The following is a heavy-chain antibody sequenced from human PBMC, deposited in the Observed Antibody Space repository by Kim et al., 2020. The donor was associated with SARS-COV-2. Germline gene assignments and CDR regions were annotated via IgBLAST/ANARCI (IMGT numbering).Heavy chain of an antibody. CDR3: AIDGSQWLVPLDY. Sequence: GGSLRLSCTASGIRFSSYYMSWVRQAPGKGLEWISLISGAGGNKYYVESVKGRFIISRDNSKNTLYLQMNSLRAEDTAVYYCAIDGSQWLVPLDYWGQGT. D-gene: IGHD6-19*01. V-gene: IGHV3-23*01. CDR2: ISGAGGNK. J-gene: IGHJ4*02. CDR1: GIRFSSYY.